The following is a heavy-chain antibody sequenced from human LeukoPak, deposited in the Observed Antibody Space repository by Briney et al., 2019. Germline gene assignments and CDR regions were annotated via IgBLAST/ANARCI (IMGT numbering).Heavy chain of an antibody. CDR3: ANSYSYGYWFDP. V-gene: IGHV3-64*04. CDR1: GFTFSSYA. J-gene: IGHJ5*02. CDR2: ISSNGGST. D-gene: IGHD5-18*01. Sequence: GGSLRLSCSASGFTFSSYAMHWVRQAPGKGLEYVSAISSNGGSTYYADSVKGRFTISRDNSKNTLYLQMNSLRAEDTAVYYCANSYSYGYWFDPWGQGTLVTVSS.